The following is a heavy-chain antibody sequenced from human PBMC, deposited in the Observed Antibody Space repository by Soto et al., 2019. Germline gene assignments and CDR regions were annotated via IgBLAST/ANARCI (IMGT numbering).Heavy chain of an antibody. CDR1: GGSISSGGYS. V-gene: IGHV4-30-2*01. CDR3: ARLNGDPDY. Sequence: QLQLQESGSRLVKPSQTLSLTCAVSGGSISSGGYSWSWIRQPPGKGLEWIGYISHTGGTYYNPYLQIRVAISVDRSKNQFSLKLNAVTAADTAVSYCARLNGDPDYWGQGILVTVSS. CDR2: ISHTGGT. J-gene: IGHJ4*02. D-gene: IGHD7-27*01.